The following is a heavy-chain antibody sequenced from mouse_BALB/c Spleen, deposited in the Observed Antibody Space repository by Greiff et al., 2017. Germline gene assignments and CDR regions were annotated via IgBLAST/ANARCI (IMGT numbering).Heavy chain of an antibody. J-gene: IGHJ4*01. Sequence: VQLKESGPGLVKPSQSLSLTCSVTGYSITSGYYWNWIRQFPGNKLEWMGYISYDGSNNYNPSLKNRISITRDTSKNQFFLKLNSVTTEDTATYYCARGKYYEAMDYWGQGTSVTVSS. CDR3: ARGKYYEAMDY. CDR2: ISYDGSN. CDR1: GYSITSGYY. V-gene: IGHV3-6*02. D-gene: IGHD1-1*01.